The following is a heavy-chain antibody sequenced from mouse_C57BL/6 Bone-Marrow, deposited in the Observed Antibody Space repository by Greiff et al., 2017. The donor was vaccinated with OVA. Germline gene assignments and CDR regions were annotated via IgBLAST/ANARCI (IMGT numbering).Heavy chain of an antibody. V-gene: IGHV1-7*01. CDR3: ASYSNSCYFAY. D-gene: IGHD2-5*01. CDR1: GYTFTSYW. CDR2: INPSSGYT. J-gene: IGHJ2*01. Sequence: VQLQQSGAELAKPGASVKLSCKASGYTFTSYWMHWVKQRPGQGLEWIGYINPSSGYTKYNQKFKDKATLTADKSSSTAYMQLISLSYEASAVYYCASYSNSCYFAYWGPGTTLTVSS.